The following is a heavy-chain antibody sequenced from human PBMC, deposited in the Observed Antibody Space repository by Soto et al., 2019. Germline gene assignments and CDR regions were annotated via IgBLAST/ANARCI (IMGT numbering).Heavy chain of an antibody. CDR3: ARKYSSGWYWFDP. V-gene: IGHV1-3*01. CDR1: GYTFTSYA. Sequence: QVQLVQSGAEVKKPGASVKVSCKASGYTFTSYAMHWVRQAPGQRLEWMGWINAGNGNTKYSQKFQGRVTITRDTSASTAYMELSSLRSEDTAVYYCARKYSSGWYWFDPWGQGTLVTVSP. CDR2: INAGNGNT. J-gene: IGHJ5*02. D-gene: IGHD6-19*01.